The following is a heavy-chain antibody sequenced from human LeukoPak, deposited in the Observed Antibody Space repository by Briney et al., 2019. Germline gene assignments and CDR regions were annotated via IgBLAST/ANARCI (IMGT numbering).Heavy chain of an antibody. CDR1: GFTFSSYS. CDR2: ISSSSSTI. Sequence: PGGSLRLSCAASGFTFSSYSMNWVRQAPGKGLEWVSYISSSSSTIYYADSVKGRFTISRDNAKNSLYLQMNSLRAEDTAVYYCARSPSRGYYYYYGMDVWGQGTTVTVSS. CDR3: ARSPSRGYYYYYGMDV. J-gene: IGHJ6*02. V-gene: IGHV3-48*01.